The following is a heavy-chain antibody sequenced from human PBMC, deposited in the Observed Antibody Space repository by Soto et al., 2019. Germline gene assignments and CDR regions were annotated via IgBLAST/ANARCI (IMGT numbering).Heavy chain of an antibody. CDR3: ARIAMVYDFWSGVTRKEDAFYI. Sequence: QVQLVQSGAEVQKPGSSVKVSCKASGGTFSSYAISWVRQAPGQGLEWMGGIIPIFGTANYAQKFQGRVTITADESTSTAYMELSSLRSEDTAVYYCARIAMVYDFWSGVTRKEDAFYIWGQGTMVTFSS. V-gene: IGHV1-69*01. D-gene: IGHD3-3*01. J-gene: IGHJ3*02. CDR2: IIPIFGTA. CDR1: GGTFSSYA.